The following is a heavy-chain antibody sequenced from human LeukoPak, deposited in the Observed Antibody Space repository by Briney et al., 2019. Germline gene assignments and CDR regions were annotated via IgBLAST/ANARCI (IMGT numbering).Heavy chain of an antibody. CDR1: GFTFSSYA. CDR3: ARDFYGDYDDY. J-gene: IGHJ4*02. Sequence: GRSLRLSCAASGFTFSSYAMHWVRQAPGKGLEWVAVISYDGSNKYYADSVKGRFTISRDNSKNTLYLQMNSLRAEDTAVYYCARDFYGDYDDYWGQGTLVTVSS. D-gene: IGHD4-17*01. CDR2: ISYDGSNK. V-gene: IGHV3-30-3*01.